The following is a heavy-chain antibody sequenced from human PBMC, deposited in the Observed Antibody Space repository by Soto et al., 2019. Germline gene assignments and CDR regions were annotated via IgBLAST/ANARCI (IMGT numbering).Heavy chain of an antibody. V-gene: IGHV1-69*01. D-gene: IGHD2-2*01. CDR3: ARSQGSSTSLEIYYYYYYGMDV. Sequence: QVQLAQSGAEVKKPGSSVKVSCKASGGTFASYAISWVRQAPGQGPEWMGGIIPITGTANYEQKFQGRVTINADESTSTASMQLSSLRSEDTAVYYCARSQGSSTSLEIYYYYYYGMDVWGQGTTVTVSS. J-gene: IGHJ6*02. CDR2: IIPITGTA. CDR1: GGTFASYA.